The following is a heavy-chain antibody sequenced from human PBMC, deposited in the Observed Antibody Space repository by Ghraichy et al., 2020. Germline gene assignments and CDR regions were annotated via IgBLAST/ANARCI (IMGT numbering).Heavy chain of an antibody. CDR1: GFTFDDYT. J-gene: IGHJ4*02. CDR2: ISWDGGST. CDR3: AKGLHYYDSSGKRPGYFDY. Sequence: LSLTCAASGFTFDDYTMHWVRQAPGKGLEWVSLISWDGGSTYYADSVKGRFTISRDNSKNSLYLQMNSLRTEDTALYYCAKGLHYYDSSGKRPGYFDYWGQGTLVTVSS. V-gene: IGHV3-43*01. D-gene: IGHD3-22*01.